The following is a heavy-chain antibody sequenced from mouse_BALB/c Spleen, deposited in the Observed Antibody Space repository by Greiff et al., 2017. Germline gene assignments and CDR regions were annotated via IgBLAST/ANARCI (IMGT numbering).Heavy chain of an antibody. J-gene: IGHJ4*01. Sequence: EVQLVESGGGLVKPGGSLKLSCAASGFTFSDYYMYWVRQTPEKRLEWVATISDGGSYTYYPDSVKGRFTISRDNAKNNLYLQMSSLKSEDTAMYDCARGEDGNYGDAMDYWGQGTAVTGSS. D-gene: IGHD2-1*01. CDR1: GFTFSDYY. CDR2: ISDGGSYT. V-gene: IGHV5-4*02. CDR3: ARGEDGNYGDAMDY.